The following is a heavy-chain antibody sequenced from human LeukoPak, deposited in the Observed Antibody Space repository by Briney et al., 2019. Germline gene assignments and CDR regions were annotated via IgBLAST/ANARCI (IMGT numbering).Heavy chain of an antibody. V-gene: IGHV3-23*01. J-gene: IGHJ4*02. CDR2: ISGSGGST. Sequence: PGGSLRLSCAASGFTFSSYAMSWVRQAPGKGLEWVSAISGSGGSTYYADSVKGRFTISRDDSRNTLYLQMNSLRGDDTAVYYCAKDVGKWESLHFFDYWGRGTLVTVSS. D-gene: IGHD1-26*01. CDR3: AKDVGKWESLHFFDY. CDR1: GFTFSSYA.